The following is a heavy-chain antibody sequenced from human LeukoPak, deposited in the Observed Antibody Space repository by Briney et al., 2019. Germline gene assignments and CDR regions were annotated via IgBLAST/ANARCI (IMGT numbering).Heavy chain of an antibody. Sequence: SQTLSLTCAVSGDSVSSKNGAWNWIRQSPSRGLEWLGRTYYRSKWYNDYAESMEGRMTISQDTSRNQYSLHLNSVTPDDTAVYYCARDLGTTGWHTFDYWGQGTLVTVSS. V-gene: IGHV6-1*01. J-gene: IGHJ4*02. CDR1: GDSVSSKNGA. CDR3: ARDLGTTGWHTFDY. D-gene: IGHD6-19*01. CDR2: TYYRSKWYN.